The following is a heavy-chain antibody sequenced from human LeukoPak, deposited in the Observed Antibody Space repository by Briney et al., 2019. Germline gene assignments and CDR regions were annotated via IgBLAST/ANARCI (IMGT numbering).Heavy chain of an antibody. CDR1: GFTFSSYW. Sequence: GGSLRLSCAASGFTFSSYWMSGVRQAPGKGLEWVANIKQDGSEKYYVDSVKGRFTISRDNAKNSLYLQMNSLRAEDTAVYYCARDRYSSSWRNFDYWGQGTLVTVSS. J-gene: IGHJ4*02. D-gene: IGHD6-13*01. CDR2: IKQDGSEK. CDR3: ARDRYSSSWRNFDY. V-gene: IGHV3-7*01.